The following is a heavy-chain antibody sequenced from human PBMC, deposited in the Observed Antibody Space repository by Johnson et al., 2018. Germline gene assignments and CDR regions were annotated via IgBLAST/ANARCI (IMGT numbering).Heavy chain of an antibody. CDR1: GFTFSSYG. V-gene: IGHV3-30*03. D-gene: IGHD6-13*01. J-gene: IGHJ1*01. CDR2: ISYDGGNI. Sequence: QVQLVESGGGVVQPGRSLRLSCVASGFTFSSYGMHWVRQAPGQGLEWVAVISYDGGNIHYPDSVKGRFNISRDDSKNTLYLQMNSRRGEDTAVQYCARQEGAAAGTRHWGQVTLVTVSS. CDR3: ARQEGAAAGTRH.